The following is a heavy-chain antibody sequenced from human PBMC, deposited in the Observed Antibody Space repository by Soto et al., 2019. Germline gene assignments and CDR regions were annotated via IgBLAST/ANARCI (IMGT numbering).Heavy chain of an antibody. CDR1: GFTFSSYW. V-gene: IGHV3-7*04. Sequence: GGSLRLFCAASGFTFSSYWMSWVRQAPGKGLEWVANIKQDGSEKYYVDSVKGRFTISRDNAKNSLYLQMNSLRAEDTAVYYCARDLEYCSSTSCWYYYYYGMDVWGQGTMVTVSS. D-gene: IGHD2-2*01. J-gene: IGHJ6*02. CDR3: ARDLEYCSSTSCWYYYYYGMDV. CDR2: IKQDGSEK.